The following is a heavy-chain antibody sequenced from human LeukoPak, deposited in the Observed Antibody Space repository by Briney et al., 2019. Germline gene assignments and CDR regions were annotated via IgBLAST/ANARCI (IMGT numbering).Heavy chain of an antibody. CDR2: ISSNGGNT. CDR3: VKTHFDHYYGLDV. J-gene: IGHJ6*02. V-gene: IGHV3-64D*09. Sequence: GGSLRLSCSASGFTFSSYAMHWVRQAPGKGLEYVSAISSNGGNTYYADSVKGRFTISRDNSKNTLYLQMSRLRVDDTAVYYCVKTHFDHYYGLDVWGQGTTVIVSS. CDR1: GFTFSSYA.